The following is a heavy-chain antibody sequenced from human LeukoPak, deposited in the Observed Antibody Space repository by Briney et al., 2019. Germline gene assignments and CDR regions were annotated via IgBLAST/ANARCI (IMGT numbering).Heavy chain of an antibody. J-gene: IGHJ4*02. CDR3: ARHDCGSGSYPPFDY. CDR2: IYYSGST. CDR1: GGSISSYY. V-gene: IGHV4-59*08. D-gene: IGHD3-10*01. Sequence: SETLSLTCTVSGGSISSYYWSWIRQPPGKGLEWIGYIYYSGSTNYNPSLKSRVTISVDTSKNQFSLKLSSVTAADTAVYYCARHDCGSGSYPPFDYWGQGTLVTVSS.